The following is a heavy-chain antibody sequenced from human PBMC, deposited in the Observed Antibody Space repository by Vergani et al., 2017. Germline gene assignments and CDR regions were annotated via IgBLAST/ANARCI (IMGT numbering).Heavy chain of an antibody. J-gene: IGHJ6*03. CDR1: GFSLNTRGVS. D-gene: IGHD1-7*01. CDR3: VYRKTGCGTTGCFSPFDYDNYMYV. V-gene: IGHV2-5*04. CDR2: IYWNDAQ. Sequence: QITLKESGPTLVKPTQTLTLTCTFSGFSLNTRGVSLAWIRQPPGKALDWLALIYWNDAQHYSPSLNNRVTITKDTSKNQVVLTMTNMDYVDTVTYYCVYRKTGCGTTGCFSPFDYDNYMYVWGKGTTVTVSS.